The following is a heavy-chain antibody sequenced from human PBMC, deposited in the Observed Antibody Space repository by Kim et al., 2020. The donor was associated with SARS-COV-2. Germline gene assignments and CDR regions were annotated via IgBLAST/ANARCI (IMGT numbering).Heavy chain of an antibody. CDR2: IKQDGSAK. CDR1: GFTFSNFW. D-gene: IGHD3-22*01. J-gene: IGHJ4*02. CDR3: ARVFPYEGSSYRPIDC. V-gene: IGHV3-7*03. Sequence: GGSLRLSCVASGFTFSNFWMSWVRQAPGKGLEWVATIKQDGSAKKYVDSVKGRFSISRDNAKNSLYLQMDSLRVEDTAVYYCARVFPYEGSSYRPIDCWGQGTLVTVSS.